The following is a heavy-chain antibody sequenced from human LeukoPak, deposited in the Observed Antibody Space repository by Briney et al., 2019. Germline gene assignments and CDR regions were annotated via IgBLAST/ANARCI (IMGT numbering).Heavy chain of an antibody. CDR1: GFTVSSNY. CDR3: ARDSQGPSYYDYVWGSYRWGAFDI. V-gene: IGHV3-53*01. Sequence: GGSLRLSCAASGFTVSSNYMSWVRQAPGKGLEWVSVIYSGGSTYYADSVKGRFTISRDNSKNTLYLQMNSLRAEDTAVYYCARDSQGPSYYDYVWGSYRWGAFDIWGQGTMVTVSS. D-gene: IGHD3-16*02. J-gene: IGHJ3*02. CDR2: IYSGGST.